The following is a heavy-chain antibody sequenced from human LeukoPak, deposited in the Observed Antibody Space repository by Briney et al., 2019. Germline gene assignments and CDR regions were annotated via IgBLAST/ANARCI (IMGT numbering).Heavy chain of an antibody. Sequence: ASVKVSCKASGYTFTSYYMHWVRQAPGQGLEWMGIINPSGGSTSYAQKFQGRVTMTRDTSISTAYMELSRLRSDDTAVYYCARDSKVLVDYWGQGTLVTVSS. D-gene: IGHD2-8*02. CDR2: INPSGGST. CDR1: GYTFTSYY. CDR3: ARDSKVLVDY. V-gene: IGHV1-46*01. J-gene: IGHJ4*02.